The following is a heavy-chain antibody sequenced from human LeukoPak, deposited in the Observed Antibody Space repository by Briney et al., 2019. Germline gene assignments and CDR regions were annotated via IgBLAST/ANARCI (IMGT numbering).Heavy chain of an antibody. CDR2: IYSGGST. CDR3: ARDKLVCSGGSCYSIDY. D-gene: IGHD2-15*01. J-gene: IGHJ4*02. CDR1: GFTVSSNY. Sequence: QPGGSLRLSCAASGFTVSSNYMSWVRQAPGKGLEWVSVIYSGGSTYYADSVKGRFTISRDNSKNTLYLQMNSLRAEDTAVYYCARDKLVCSGGSCYSIDYCGQGTLVTVSS. V-gene: IGHV3-53*01.